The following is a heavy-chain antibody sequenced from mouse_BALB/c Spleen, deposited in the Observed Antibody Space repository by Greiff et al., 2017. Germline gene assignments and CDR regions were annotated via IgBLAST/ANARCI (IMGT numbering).Heavy chain of an antibody. CDR3: TRGDSNYYGSSYDFDY. CDR1: GYTFTSYW. J-gene: IGHJ2*01. D-gene: IGHD1-1*01. CDR2: IYPSDRYT. Sequence: QVQLQQPGAELVRPGASVKLSCKASGYTFTSYWINWVKQRPGQGLEWIGNIYPSDRYTNYNQKFKDKATLTVDKSSSTAYMQLSSPPSEASAVYYCTRGDSNYYGSSYDFDYWGQGTTLTVSS. V-gene: IGHV1-69*02.